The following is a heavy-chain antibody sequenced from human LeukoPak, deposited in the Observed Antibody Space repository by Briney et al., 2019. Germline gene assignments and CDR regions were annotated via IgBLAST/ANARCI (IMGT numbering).Heavy chain of an antibody. Sequence: ASVKVSCKASGYTFTSYGISWVRQAPGQGLEWMGWISAYNGNTNYAQKLQGRVTMTTDTSTSTAYMELRSLRSDDTAVYYCARLQLWFGELLPADYWGQGTLVTVSS. CDR1: GYTFTSYG. CDR2: ISAYNGNT. D-gene: IGHD3-10*01. CDR3: ARLQLWFGELLPADY. V-gene: IGHV1-18*01. J-gene: IGHJ4*02.